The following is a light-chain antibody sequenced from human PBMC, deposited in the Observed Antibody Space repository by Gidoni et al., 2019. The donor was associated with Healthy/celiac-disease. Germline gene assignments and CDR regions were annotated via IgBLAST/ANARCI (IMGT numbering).Light chain of an antibody. J-gene: IGKJ2*01. CDR3: QQSSSLPYT. Sequence: IVLTQSPDFQSVTPKGKVTITCRASQSIGSSLHWYQQKPDQSPKLLIKYASQSFPGVPSRFSGSGSGTDFNRTINRLEAEDAATYYWQQSSSLPYTFGQGTKLEIK. V-gene: IGKV6-21*01. CDR1: QSIGSS. CDR2: YAS.